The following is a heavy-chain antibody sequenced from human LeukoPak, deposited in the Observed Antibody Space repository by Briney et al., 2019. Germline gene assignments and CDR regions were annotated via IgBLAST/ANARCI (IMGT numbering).Heavy chain of an antibody. CDR3: AKGSRYQLLRKSSSEFDY. J-gene: IGHJ4*02. V-gene: IGHV3-23*01. D-gene: IGHD2-2*01. CDR1: GFTFNNFA. CDR2: ISGSADST. Sequence: GGSLRLSCAASGFTFNNFALSWVRQAPGKGLEWVAGISGSADSTYYADSVKGRFTISRDNSKNTLYVQMNSLRAEDTAVYYCAKGSRYQLLRKSSSEFDYWGQGTLVTVSS.